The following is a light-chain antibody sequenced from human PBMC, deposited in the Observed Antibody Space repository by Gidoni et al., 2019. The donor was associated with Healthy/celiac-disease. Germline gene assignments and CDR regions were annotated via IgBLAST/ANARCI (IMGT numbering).Light chain of an antibody. CDR2: DAS. CDR1: QDISNY. V-gene: IGKV1-33*01. J-gene: IGKJ1*01. CDR3: QQYDNLPRWM. Sequence: DNQMTQSPSSLSASVGDRVTITCQASQDISNYLNWYQQKPGKAPKLLIYDASNLETGVPSRFSGSGSGTDFTFTISSLQPEDIATYYCQQYDNLPRWMFGQGTKVEIK.